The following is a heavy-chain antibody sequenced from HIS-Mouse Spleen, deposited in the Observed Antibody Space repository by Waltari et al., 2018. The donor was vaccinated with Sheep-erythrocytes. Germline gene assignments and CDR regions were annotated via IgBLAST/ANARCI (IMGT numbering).Heavy chain of an antibody. CDR3: ARANSGSYDDAFDI. D-gene: IGHD1-26*01. CDR1: GFTFSSYD. Sequence: EVQLVESGGGLVQPGGSLRLSCAASGFTFSSYDMHWVRQATGKGLGWVSTIGTAGDTDYPGSVKGRFTISRENAKNSLYLQMNSLRAGDTAVYYCARANSGSYDDAFDILGQGTMVTVSS. CDR2: IGTAGDT. V-gene: IGHV3-13*01. J-gene: IGHJ3*02.